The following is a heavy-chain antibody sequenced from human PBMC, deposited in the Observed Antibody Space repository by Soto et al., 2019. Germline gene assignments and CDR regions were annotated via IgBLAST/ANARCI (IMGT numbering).Heavy chain of an antibody. J-gene: IGHJ3*01. V-gene: IGHV4-30-4*01. Sequence: SETLSLTCSVSGGSISSGDNYWSWIRQPPGKGLEFIGYIYHSGHKYYNPSLKSRVAISVDTSKNQFSLKLSSVTAADTAMYYCARVIWSGSFRCAFDFWGQGTLVTVSS. D-gene: IGHD3-3*01. CDR3: ARVIWSGSFRCAFDF. CDR2: IYHSGHK. CDR1: GGSISSGDNY.